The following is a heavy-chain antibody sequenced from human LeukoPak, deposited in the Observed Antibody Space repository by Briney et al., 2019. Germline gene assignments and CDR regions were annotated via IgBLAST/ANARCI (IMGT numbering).Heavy chain of an antibody. V-gene: IGHV4-30-4*08. CDR3: ARDLTIFGVDTTGAFDI. CDR1: GGSISSGDYY. CDR2: IYYSGST. D-gene: IGHD3-3*01. Sequence: PSQTLSLTCTVSGGSISSGDYYWSWSRQPPVKGLEWIWYIYYSGSTYYNPSLKSRVTISVDTSKNQFSLKLSSVTAADTAVYYCARDLTIFGVDTTGAFDIWGQGTMVTVSS. J-gene: IGHJ3*02.